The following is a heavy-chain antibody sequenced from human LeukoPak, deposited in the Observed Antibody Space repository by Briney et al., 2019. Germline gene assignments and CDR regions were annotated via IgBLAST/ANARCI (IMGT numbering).Heavy chain of an antibody. D-gene: IGHD3-22*01. J-gene: IGHJ4*02. CDR2: ISGGGYNT. Sequence: GRSLRLSCAASGITFSNYAFTWVRQAPGKGLEWVSSISGGGYNTYYADNVKGRFTISRDNSKNMLYLQMDSLGAEDTAVYYCARDVSHGSSGYCADWGQGTLVTVSS. CDR3: ARDVSHGSSGYCAD. CDR1: GITFSNYA. V-gene: IGHV3-23*01.